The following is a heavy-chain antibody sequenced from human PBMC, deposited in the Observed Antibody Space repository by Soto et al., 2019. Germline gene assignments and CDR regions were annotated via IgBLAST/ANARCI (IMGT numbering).Heavy chain of an antibody. CDR3: ARGDKGAFDL. CDR2: VHSDGSST. D-gene: IGHD2-21*02. V-gene: IGHV3-74*01. Sequence: EVQLVESEGGLVQPGGSLRLSCAASGFTFSYYWMHWVRQAPGQGLVWVSRVHSDGSSTTYADSVKSRFTISRDNAKNTVYLQMNSLRAEDTAVYYCARGDKGAFDLWGQGTMVTVSS. CDR1: GFTFSYYW. J-gene: IGHJ3*01.